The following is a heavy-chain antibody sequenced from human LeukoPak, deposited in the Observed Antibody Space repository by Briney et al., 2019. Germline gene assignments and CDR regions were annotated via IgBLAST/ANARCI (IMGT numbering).Heavy chain of an antibody. CDR2: ISGSGGST. CDR1: GFTFSSYA. D-gene: IGHD3-22*01. J-gene: IGHJ4*02. V-gene: IGHV3-23*01. CDR3: AKVCAYYYDSSGYFFDY. Sequence: AGGSLRLSCAASGFTFSSYAMSWVRQAPGKGLEWVSAISGSGGSTYYADSVKGRFTISRDNSKNTLYLQMNSLRAEDTAVYYCAKVCAYYYDSSGYFFDYWGQGTLVTVSS.